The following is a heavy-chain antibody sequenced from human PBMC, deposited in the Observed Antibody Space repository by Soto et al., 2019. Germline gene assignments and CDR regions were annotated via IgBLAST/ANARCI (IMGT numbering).Heavy chain of an antibody. V-gene: IGHV3-23*01. CDR3: ARREGILTGPNDY. J-gene: IGHJ4*02. Sequence: GGSLRLSCAASGFTFSSYAMSWVRQAPGKGLEWVSAISGSGGSTYYADSVKGRFTISRDNSKNTLYLQMNSLRAEDTAVYYCARREGILTGPNDYWGQGTLVTVSS. D-gene: IGHD3-9*01. CDR2: ISGSGGST. CDR1: GFTFSSYA.